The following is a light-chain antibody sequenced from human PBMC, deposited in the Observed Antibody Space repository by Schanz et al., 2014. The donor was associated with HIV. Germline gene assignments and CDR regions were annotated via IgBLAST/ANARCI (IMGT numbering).Light chain of an antibody. J-gene: IGLJ2*01. Sequence: QSALTQPPSASGSPGQSVTISCTGTSSDVGGYNYVSWYQQHPGKAPKRIIYEVNKRPSGVPDRFSGSKSGNTASLTVSGLQAEDEADYYCSSYGGPNNYVVFGGGTKLTVL. V-gene: IGLV2-8*01. CDR3: SSYGGPNNYVV. CDR1: SSDVGGYNY. CDR2: EVN.